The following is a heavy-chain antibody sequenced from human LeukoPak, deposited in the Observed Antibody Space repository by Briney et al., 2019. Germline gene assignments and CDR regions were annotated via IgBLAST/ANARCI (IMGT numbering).Heavy chain of an antibody. J-gene: IGHJ2*01. V-gene: IGHV3-30*18. D-gene: IGHD2-21*02. CDR2: ISYDGSNK. Sequence: GGSLRLSCAASGFTFSSYGMHWVRQAPGKGLEWVAVISYDGSNKYYADSVKGRFTISRDNSKNTLYLQMNSLRAEDTAVYYCAKDAVVTAIPPGWYFDLWGRGTLVTVSS. CDR3: AKDAVVTAIPPGWYFDL. CDR1: GFTFSSYG.